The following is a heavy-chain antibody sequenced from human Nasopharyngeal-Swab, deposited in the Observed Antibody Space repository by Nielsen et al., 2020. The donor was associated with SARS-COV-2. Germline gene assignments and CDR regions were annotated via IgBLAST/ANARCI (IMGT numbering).Heavy chain of an antibody. V-gene: IGHV3-30*03. Sequence: GESLKISCATSGFTFSSYAMHWVRQAPGQGLEWVAVISNDGSDKFYADSVKGRFSISRDTSRSAVYLPMNSLRAEDTALYYCARADRGGSYFSQYYYNMDVWGTGTTVTVSS. CDR3: ARADRGGSYFSQYYYNMDV. J-gene: IGHJ6*03. CDR1: GFTFSSYA. D-gene: IGHD1-26*01. CDR2: ISNDGSDK.